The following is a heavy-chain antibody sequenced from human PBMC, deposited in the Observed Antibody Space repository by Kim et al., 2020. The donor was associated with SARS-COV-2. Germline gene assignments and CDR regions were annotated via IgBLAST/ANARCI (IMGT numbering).Heavy chain of an antibody. Sequence: TSYAQKCQGRVTMTRDTSTSTVYMELSSLRSEDTAVYYCARTGSRRWFDPWGQGTLVTVSS. CDR3: ARTGSRRWFDP. CDR2: T. J-gene: IGHJ5*02. D-gene: IGHD3-10*01. V-gene: IGHV1-46*01.